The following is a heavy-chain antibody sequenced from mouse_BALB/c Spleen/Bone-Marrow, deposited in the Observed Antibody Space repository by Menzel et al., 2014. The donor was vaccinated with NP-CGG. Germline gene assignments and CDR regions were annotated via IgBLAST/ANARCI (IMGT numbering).Heavy chain of an antibody. CDR1: GYTFTSYW. J-gene: IGHJ3*01. CDR3: ARDGNYPAWFAY. D-gene: IGHD2-1*01. V-gene: IGHV1-87*01. Sequence: VQLQESGAELARPGASVKLSCKASGYTFTSYWMQWVKQRPGQGLEWIGAIYPGDGDTRYTQKFKGKATLTADKSSSPAYMQLSSLASEDSAVYYCARDGNYPAWFAYWGQGTLVTVSA. CDR2: IYPGDGDT.